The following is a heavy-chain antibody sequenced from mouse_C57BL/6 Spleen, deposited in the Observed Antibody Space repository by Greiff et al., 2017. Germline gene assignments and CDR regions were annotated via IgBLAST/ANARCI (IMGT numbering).Heavy chain of an antibody. Sequence: VKLMESGAELVKPGASVKMSCKASGYTFTSYWITWVKQRPGQGLEWIGDIYPGSGSTNYNEKFKSKATLTVDTSSSTAYMQLSSLTSEDSAVYYCARWDYYGSSYPSYWYFDVWGTGTTVTVSS. D-gene: IGHD1-1*01. J-gene: IGHJ1*03. CDR3: ARWDYYGSSYPSYWYFDV. CDR1: GYTFTSYW. CDR2: IYPGSGST. V-gene: IGHV1-55*01.